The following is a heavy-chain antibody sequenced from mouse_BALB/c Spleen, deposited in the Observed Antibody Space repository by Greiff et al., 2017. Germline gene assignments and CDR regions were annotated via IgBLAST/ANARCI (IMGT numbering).Heavy chain of an antibody. D-gene: IGHD2-10*02. V-gene: IGHV1-7*01. Sequence: VQLQESGADLAKPGASVKMSCKASGYTFTSYWMHWVKQRPGQGLEWIGYINPSTGYTEYNQKFKDKATLTADKSSSTAYMQLSSLTSEDSAVYYCARSKYGIPFAYWGQGTLVTVSA. CDR1: GYTFTSYW. J-gene: IGHJ3*01. CDR3: ARSKYGIPFAY. CDR2: INPSTGYT.